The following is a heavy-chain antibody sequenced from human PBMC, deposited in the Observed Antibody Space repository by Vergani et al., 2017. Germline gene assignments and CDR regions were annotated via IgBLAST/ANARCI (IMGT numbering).Heavy chain of an antibody. CDR3: ARVDIVVVVAADYWYFDL. Sequence: QVQLQQWGAGLLKPSETLSLTCAVYGGSFSGYYWSWIRQPPGKGLEWIGEINHSGSTNYNPSLKSRVTISVDTSKNQFSLKLRSVTAADTAVYYCARVDIVVVVAADYWYFDLWGRGTLVTVSS. D-gene: IGHD2-15*01. J-gene: IGHJ2*01. CDR2: INHSGST. V-gene: IGHV4-34*01. CDR1: GGSFSGYY.